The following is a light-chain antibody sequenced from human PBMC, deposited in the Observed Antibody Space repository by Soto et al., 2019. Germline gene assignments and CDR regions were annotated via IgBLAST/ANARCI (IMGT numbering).Light chain of an antibody. Sequence: QSMLTQPASVSGSPGQSITISCTGTSSDIGDYDYVSWYQQHPGKAPKLLISEVSNRPSGVSNRFSGSKSGNTASLTISGLQAEDEADYYCNSYASGNTRVFGTGTKVTVL. CDR2: EVS. CDR3: NSYASGNTRV. V-gene: IGLV2-14*01. CDR1: SSDIGDYDY. J-gene: IGLJ1*01.